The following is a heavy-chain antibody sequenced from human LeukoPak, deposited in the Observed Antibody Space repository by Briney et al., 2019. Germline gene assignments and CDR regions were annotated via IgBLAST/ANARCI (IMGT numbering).Heavy chain of an antibody. D-gene: IGHD3-16*01. Sequence: PSETLSLTCTVSGGSISSYYWSWIRQPPGKGLEWIGYIYYSGSTNYNPSLKSRVTISVDTSKNQFSLKLSSVTAADTAVYYCARDSTFLYGMDVWGQGTTVTVSS. CDR3: ARDSTFLYGMDV. CDR1: GGSISSYY. CDR2: IYYSGST. J-gene: IGHJ6*02. V-gene: IGHV4-59*12.